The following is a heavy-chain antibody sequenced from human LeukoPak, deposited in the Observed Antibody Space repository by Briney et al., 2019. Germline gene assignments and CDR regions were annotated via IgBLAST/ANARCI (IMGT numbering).Heavy chain of an antibody. V-gene: IGHV4-39*07. D-gene: IGHD4-11*01. CDR1: GGSISSGDYY. CDR3: ARGGLTVVTVTKGSRTLGGRRIDY. Sequence: KASETLSLTCTVSGGSISSGDYYWSWIRQPPGKGLEWIGEINHSGSTNYNPSLKSRVTISVDTSKNQFSLKLSSVTAADTAVYYCARGGLTVVTVTKGSRTLGGRRIDYWGQGTLVTVSS. J-gene: IGHJ4*02. CDR2: INHSGST.